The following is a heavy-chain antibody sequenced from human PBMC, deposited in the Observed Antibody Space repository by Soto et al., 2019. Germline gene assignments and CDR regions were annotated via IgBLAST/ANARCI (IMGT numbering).Heavy chain of an antibody. Sequence: ASVKVSCKASGYSFTNNDVSWVRQATGQGLEWMGWMNPGSGDTGYAQKFQGRVTMTRDISIATAYMELSSLRSDDTAIYYCARMETFGSLNWCDPWGQGTLGTV. J-gene: IGHJ5*02. CDR3: ARMETFGSLNWCDP. V-gene: IGHV1-8*01. CDR2: MNPGSGDT. D-gene: IGHD3-16*01. CDR1: GYSFTNND.